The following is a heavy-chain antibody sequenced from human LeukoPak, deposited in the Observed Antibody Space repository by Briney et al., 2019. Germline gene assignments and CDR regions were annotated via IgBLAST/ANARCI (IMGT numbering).Heavy chain of an antibody. J-gene: IGHJ6*04. CDR1: GYSISSGYY. D-gene: IGHD2-2*01. CDR2: IYHSGST. CDR3: ARVATRGHCSSTSCYGNYGMDV. V-gene: IGHV4-38-2*01. Sequence: SETLSLTCAVSGYSISSGYYWGWIRQPPGKGPEGIGSIYHSGSTYYNPSLKSRVTMSVDTSKNQLSLKLSSVTAADTAVYYCARVATRGHCSSTSCYGNYGMDVWGKGTTVTVSS.